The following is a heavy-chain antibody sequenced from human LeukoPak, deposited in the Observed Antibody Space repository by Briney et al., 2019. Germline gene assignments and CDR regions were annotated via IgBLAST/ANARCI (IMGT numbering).Heavy chain of an antibody. D-gene: IGHD2-15*01. CDR1: GFTVNSNS. CDR2: LYSGGST. Sequence: GGPLRLSCAASGFTVNSNSMSWVRQAPGKGLEWVSVLYSGGSTEYADSVKGRFTISRDNSKSTLYLQMNSLRVEDTAVFYCAREYCSGGGCYGYFDLWGRGTLVTVSS. V-gene: IGHV3-53*01. J-gene: IGHJ2*01. CDR3: AREYCSGGGCYGYFDL.